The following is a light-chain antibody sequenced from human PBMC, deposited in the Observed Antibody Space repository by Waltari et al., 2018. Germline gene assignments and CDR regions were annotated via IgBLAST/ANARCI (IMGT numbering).Light chain of an antibody. CDR2: LSS. CDR1: SLNHSNGKKY. Sequence: SLNHSNGKKYLTCDLQKPGQSPHVLIYLSSARASGVPDRFSGIGSDTDFTLRISRVEAEDVGVYFCLQGLQIPFTFGQGARLEIK. V-gene: IGKV2-28*01. J-gene: IGKJ2*01. CDR3: LQGLQIPFT.